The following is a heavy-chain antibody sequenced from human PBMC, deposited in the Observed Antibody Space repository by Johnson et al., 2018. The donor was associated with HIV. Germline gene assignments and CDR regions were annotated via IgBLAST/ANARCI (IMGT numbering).Heavy chain of an antibody. V-gene: IGHV3-23*04. J-gene: IGHJ3*02. CDR3: VSREWELHAFDI. D-gene: IGHD1-26*01. Sequence: VQLVESGGGLVQPGGSLRLSCVASGFTFSSYAMHWVRQSPWKGLEWVSAISGSGGSTYYADSVKGRFTISRDNSKTTLYLQMNSLRAEDTAVYYCVSREWELHAFDIWGQGTMVTVSS. CDR2: ISGSGGST. CDR1: GFTFSSYA.